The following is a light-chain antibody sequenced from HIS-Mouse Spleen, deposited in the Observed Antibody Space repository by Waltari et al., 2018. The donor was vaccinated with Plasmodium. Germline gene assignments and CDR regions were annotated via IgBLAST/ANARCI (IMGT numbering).Light chain of an antibody. CDR1: ALPKKY. J-gene: IGLJ3*02. CDR3: YSTDSSGNHRV. CDR2: EDS. Sequence: SYELTQPPSVSVSPGQTARITCSGDALPKKYAYWYQRKSGQAPVLVIYEDSKRPSGIPERVSGSSSGTMATWTISGAQVEDEADYYCYSTDSSGNHRVFGGGTKLTVL. V-gene: IGLV3-10*01.